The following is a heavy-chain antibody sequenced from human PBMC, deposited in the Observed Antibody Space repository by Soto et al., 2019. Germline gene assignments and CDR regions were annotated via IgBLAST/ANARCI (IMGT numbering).Heavy chain of an antibody. CDR1: NYTFIHYG. CDR2: VSPYNGDT. V-gene: IGHV1-18*01. D-gene: IGHD3-22*01. CDR3: ARDVVEGAGLDY. J-gene: IGHJ4*02. Sequence: QVQLEQSGPEMRKPGASVKVSCKASNYTFIHYGITWVRQAPGIGLEWLGWVSPYNGDTHYAQNLQDRVAMTTDTTTTPTYQEMRSQKSDDTAIYYCARDVVEGAGLDYWGQGTLVTVSS.